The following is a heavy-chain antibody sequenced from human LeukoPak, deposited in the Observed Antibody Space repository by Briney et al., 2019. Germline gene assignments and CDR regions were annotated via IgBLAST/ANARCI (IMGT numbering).Heavy chain of an antibody. D-gene: IGHD4-17*01. CDR1: GFTFSSYW. Sequence: PGGSLRLSCAASGFTFSSYWMHWVRQAPGKGLVWVSRINSDGSSTSYADSVKGRFTISRDNAKNTLYLQMNSLRAEDTAVYYCAREFYGDYYYYYYGMDVWGQGTTVTVSS. CDR2: INSDGSST. V-gene: IGHV3-74*01. CDR3: AREFYGDYYYYYYGMDV. J-gene: IGHJ6*02.